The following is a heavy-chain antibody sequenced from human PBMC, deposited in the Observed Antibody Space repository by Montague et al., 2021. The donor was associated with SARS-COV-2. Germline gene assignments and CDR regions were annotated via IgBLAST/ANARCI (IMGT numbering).Heavy chain of an antibody. CDR1: GFSLSTDGVG. CDR2: IDWDDDD. CDR3: ARTRAYYYDSSGYSYCFDY. D-gene: IGHD3-22*01. V-gene: IGHV2-70*11. J-gene: IGHJ4*02. Sequence: PALVKPTQTLTLTCTFSGFSLSTDGVGVGWIRQPPGKALEWLARIDWDDDDYCSTSLKTRLTISKDTSKNQVVLTMTNMDPVDTATYYCARTRAYYYDSSGYSYCFDYGGQGTLVTVSS.